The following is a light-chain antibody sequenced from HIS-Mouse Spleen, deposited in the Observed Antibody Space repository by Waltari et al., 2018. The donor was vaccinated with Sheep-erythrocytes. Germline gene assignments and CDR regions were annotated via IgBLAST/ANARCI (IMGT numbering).Light chain of an antibody. V-gene: IGLV3-10*01. CDR1: ALPKIY. Sequence: SYELTQPPSVSVSPGQTARITCSGDALPKIYAYWYQQKSGQAPVLVIYEDSKRPPGIPERFSGSTSGTMATLTISGAQVEDEADYYCYSTDSSGNHWVFGGGTKLTVL. CDR3: YSTDSSGNHWV. CDR2: EDS. J-gene: IGLJ3*02.